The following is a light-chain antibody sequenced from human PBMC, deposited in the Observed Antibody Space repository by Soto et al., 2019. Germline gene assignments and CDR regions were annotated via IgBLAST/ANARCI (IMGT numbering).Light chain of an antibody. CDR2: KTS. CDR3: QQYDSHPMYT. Sequence: DIQMTQSPSTLSASVGDRVTITCRARQNIVNWLAWYQQKPGKAPNLLIYKTSTLQRGVPSRFSGSGSGTEFTLTISSLQPDDFATYYCQQYDSHPMYTFGQGTKVDI. CDR1: QNIVNW. V-gene: IGKV1-5*03. J-gene: IGKJ2*01.